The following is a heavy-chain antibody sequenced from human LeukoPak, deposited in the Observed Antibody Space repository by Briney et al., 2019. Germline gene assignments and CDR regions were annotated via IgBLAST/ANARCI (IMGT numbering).Heavy chain of an antibody. V-gene: IGHV3-21*01. D-gene: IGHD4-17*01. Sequence: PGGSLRLSCGASGFTFSSHAMTWVRQAPGKGLEWVSSIGSSSSDIYYAGSVKGRFTISRDSAKNSVYLQMNSLRAEDTAVYYCARWATVTSILDYWGQGTLVTVSS. J-gene: IGHJ4*02. CDR1: GFTFSSHA. CDR2: IGSSSSDI. CDR3: ARWATVTSILDY.